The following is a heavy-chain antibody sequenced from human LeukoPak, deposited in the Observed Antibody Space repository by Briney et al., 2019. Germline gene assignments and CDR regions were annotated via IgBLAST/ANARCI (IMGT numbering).Heavy chain of an antibody. V-gene: IGHV4-59*11. J-gene: IGHJ5*01. CDR2: VYYTGST. D-gene: IGHD6-13*01. Sequence: SETLSLTCTVSGGSISTHYWSWIRQPPGKGLEWLGYVYYTGSTNYNPPLKSRVTISVDMSKNQFSLKLSSVTAADTAVYYCARDRDSSWMYWFDSWGQGILVTVSS. CDR3: ARDRDSSWMYWFDS. CDR1: GGSISTHY.